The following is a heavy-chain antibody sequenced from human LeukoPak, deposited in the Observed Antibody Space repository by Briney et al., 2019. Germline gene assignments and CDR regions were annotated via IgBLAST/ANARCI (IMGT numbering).Heavy chain of an antibody. CDR3: ARGLGYSYGRRGLDY. J-gene: IGHJ4*02. V-gene: IGHV4-34*01. Sequence: SETLSLTCAVYGGSFSGYYWSWIRQPPGKGLEWIGEINHSGSTNYNPSLKSRVTISVDTSKNQFSLKLSSVTAADTAVYYCARGLGYSYGRRGLDYWGQGTLVTASS. CDR2: INHSGST. D-gene: IGHD5-18*01. CDR1: GGSFSGYY.